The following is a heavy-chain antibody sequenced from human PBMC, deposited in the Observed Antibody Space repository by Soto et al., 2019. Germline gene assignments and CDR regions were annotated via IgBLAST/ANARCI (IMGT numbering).Heavy chain of an antibody. CDR3: AKNQGVELVPLATVDWFDP. V-gene: IGHV3-23*01. D-gene: IGHD1-26*01. J-gene: IGHJ5*02. CDR1: GFIFENFG. CDR2: ISGSGFKK. Sequence: GGSLSLSCAASGFIFENFGMSWVRQAPGKGLEWISSISGSGFKKYYADSVKGRFTISRDNSKSTVYLELNNLSAEDTAVYHCAKNQGVELVPLATVDWFDPWGQGSVVTVSS.